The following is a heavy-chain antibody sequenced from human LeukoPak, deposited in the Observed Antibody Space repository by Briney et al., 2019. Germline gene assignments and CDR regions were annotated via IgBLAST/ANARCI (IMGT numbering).Heavy chain of an antibody. D-gene: IGHD3-22*01. Sequence: GGSLRLSCAASGFTFSSYAMSWVRQAPGKGLEWVSAISGSGGSTYYADSVKGRLTISRDNSKNTLYLQMNSLRAEDTAVYYCAKESYDSSGYPLDYWGQGTLVTVSS. V-gene: IGHV3-23*01. CDR1: GFTFSSYA. CDR3: AKESYDSSGYPLDY. CDR2: ISGSGGST. J-gene: IGHJ4*02.